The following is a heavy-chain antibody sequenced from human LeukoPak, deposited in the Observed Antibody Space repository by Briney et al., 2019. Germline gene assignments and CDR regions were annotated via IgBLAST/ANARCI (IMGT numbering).Heavy chain of an antibody. CDR3: ARVRYGAAHFDY. Sequence: PGGSLRLSCAASGFTFSSYSMNWVRQAPGKRLEWVSSISSSSSYIYYADSVKGRFTISRDNAKNSLYLQMNSLRAEDTAVYYCARVRYGAAHFDYWGQGTLVTVSS. CDR1: GFTFSSYS. V-gene: IGHV3-21*01. J-gene: IGHJ4*02. D-gene: IGHD6-6*01. CDR2: ISSSSSYI.